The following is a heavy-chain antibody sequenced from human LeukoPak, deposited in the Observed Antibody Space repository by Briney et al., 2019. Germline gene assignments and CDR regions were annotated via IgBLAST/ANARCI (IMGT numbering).Heavy chain of an antibody. CDR3: AREPSDVSSGYRSY. Sequence: SVKVSCKASGGTFSSYAISWVRQAPGQGLEWMGRVIPILGIANYAQKFRGRVTITADKSTSTAYMELSSLSSEDTAVYYCAREPSDVSSGYRSYWGQGTMVTVSS. CDR1: GGTFSSYA. D-gene: IGHD3-22*01. J-gene: IGHJ4*02. CDR2: VIPILGIA. V-gene: IGHV1-69*04.